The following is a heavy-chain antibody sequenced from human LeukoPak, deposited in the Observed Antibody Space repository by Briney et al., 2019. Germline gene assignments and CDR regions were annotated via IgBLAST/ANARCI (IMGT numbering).Heavy chain of an antibody. CDR2: IKQDGSEK. J-gene: IGHJ4*02. CDR1: GFTFSSYW. CDR3: ARDGYSGYDYVDY. Sequence: PGGSLRLSCAASGFTFSSYWMSWVRQAPGKGLEWVANIKQDGSEKYYVDSVKGRFTISRDNAKNSLYLQMNSLRAEDTAVYYCARDGYSGYDYVDYWGQGTLVTVSS. V-gene: IGHV3-7*01. D-gene: IGHD5-12*01.